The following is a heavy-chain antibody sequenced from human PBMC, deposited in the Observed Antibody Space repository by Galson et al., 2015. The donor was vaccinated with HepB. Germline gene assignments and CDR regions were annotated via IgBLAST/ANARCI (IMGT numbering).Heavy chain of an antibody. Sequence: SLRLSCAASGFTFSSYAVTWVRQAPGKGLECVSGISGSGGNIHHADSVKGRFTISRDNSKNKLYLQMNSLRAEDTAVYYCAKGAGWLQRSRPYFDYWGQGILVTVSS. V-gene: IGHV3-23*01. CDR3: AKGAGWLQRSRPYFDY. J-gene: IGHJ4*02. CDR2: ISGSGGNI. CDR1: GFTFSSYA. D-gene: IGHD5-24*01.